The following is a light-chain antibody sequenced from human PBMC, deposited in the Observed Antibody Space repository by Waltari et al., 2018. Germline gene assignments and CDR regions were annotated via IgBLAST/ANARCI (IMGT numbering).Light chain of an antibody. Sequence: ATLSSRARRSVSRSLTWYQQNPGQAPRLLIYDASSRATGIPDRFSGSGSGTDFSLTISRLQPEDFAVYYCQHYVRLPATFGQGTKVEIK. CDR3: QHYVRLPAT. CDR1: RSVSRS. J-gene: IGKJ1*01. V-gene: IGKV3-20*01. CDR2: DAS.